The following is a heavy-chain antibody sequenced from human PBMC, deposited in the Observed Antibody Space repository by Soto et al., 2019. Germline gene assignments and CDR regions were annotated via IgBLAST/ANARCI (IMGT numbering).Heavy chain of an antibody. J-gene: IGHJ5*02. CDR3: ARAGDIVVVVDWFDP. Sequence: PSETLSLTCAVYGGSFSGYYWSWIRQPPGKGLEWIGENNHSGSTNYNPSLKSRVTISVDTSKNQFSLKLSSVTAADTAVYYCARAGDIVVVVDWFDPWGQGTLVTVSS. D-gene: IGHD2-15*01. CDR2: NNHSGST. CDR1: GGSFSGYY. V-gene: IGHV4-34*01.